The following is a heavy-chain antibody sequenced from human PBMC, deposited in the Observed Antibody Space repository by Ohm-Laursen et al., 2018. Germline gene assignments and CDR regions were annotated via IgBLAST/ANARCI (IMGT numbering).Heavy chain of an antibody. CDR1: GFTVSSNF. D-gene: IGHD2/OR15-2a*01. J-gene: IGHJ4*02. CDR2: IDSDGRT. CDR3: ARNFNTPSGH. V-gene: IGHV3-53*01. Sequence: SLRLSCTASGFTVSSNFVSWVRQAPGKGLERVPLIDSDGRTYYADSVKGRFTVSRDNSKNTLYLQINSLRVEDTAVYYCARNFNTPSGHWGQGTLVTVSS.